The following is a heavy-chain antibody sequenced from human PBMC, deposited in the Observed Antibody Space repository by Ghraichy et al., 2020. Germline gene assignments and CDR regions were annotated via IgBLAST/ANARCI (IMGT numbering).Heavy chain of an antibody. CDR2: ISYDGSNK. Sequence: GGSLRLSCAASGFTFSSYGMHWVRQAPGKGLEWVAVISYDGSNKYYADSVKGRFTISRDNSKNTLYLQMNSLRAEDTAVYYCAKGDGGVLRYFGIDYWGQGTLVTVSS. CDR3: AKGDGGVLRYFGIDY. D-gene: IGHD3-9*01. V-gene: IGHV3-30*18. J-gene: IGHJ4*02. CDR1: GFTFSSYG.